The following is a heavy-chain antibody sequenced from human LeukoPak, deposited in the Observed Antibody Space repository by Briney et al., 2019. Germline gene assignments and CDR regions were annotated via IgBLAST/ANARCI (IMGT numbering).Heavy chain of an antibody. CDR2: ISSSRNTI. V-gene: IGHV3-48*03. CDR3: ARAYSTYHMDV. D-gene: IGHD4-11*01. Sequence: QSGGSLRLSCAASGFTFSSYEMNWVRQAPGKGLEWVSYISSSRNTIYYADSVKGRFTISRDNAENSLYLQMNSLRAEDTAVYYCARAYSTYHMDVWGKGTTVTVSS. CDR1: GFTFSSYE. J-gene: IGHJ6*03.